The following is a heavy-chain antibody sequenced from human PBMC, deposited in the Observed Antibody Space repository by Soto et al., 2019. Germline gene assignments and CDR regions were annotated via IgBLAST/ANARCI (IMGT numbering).Heavy chain of an antibody. J-gene: IGHJ4*02. CDR2: IYSGGST. V-gene: IGHV3-53*01. D-gene: IGHD5-18*01. CDR3: ARKRGYSYGTFDY. CDR1: GFTVSSNY. Sequence: GSLRLSCAASGFTVSSNYMSWVRQAPGKGLEWVSVIYSGGSTYYADSVKGRFTISRDNSKNTLYLQMNSLRAEDTAVYYCARKRGYSYGTFDYWGQGTLVTVSS.